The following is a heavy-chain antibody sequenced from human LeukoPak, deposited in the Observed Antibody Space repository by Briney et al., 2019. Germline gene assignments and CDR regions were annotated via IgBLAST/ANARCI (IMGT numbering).Heavy chain of an antibody. J-gene: IGHJ3*02. D-gene: IGHD4-17*01. CDR3: ARDAWTTLRAFDI. Sequence: PSETLSLTCAVSGASISSGGSSWSWLRQQPGKGLEWIGYIYYSGSTYYNPALKSRVTRSVDTSKNQFSLKLGSGTAADTAVYYCARDAWTTLRAFDIWGQGTMVTVSS. CDR2: IYYSGST. V-gene: IGHV4-31*11. CDR1: GASISSGGSS.